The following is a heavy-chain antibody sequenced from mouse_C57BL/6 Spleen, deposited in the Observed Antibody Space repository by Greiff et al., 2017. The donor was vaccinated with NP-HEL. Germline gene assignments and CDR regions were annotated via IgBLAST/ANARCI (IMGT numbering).Heavy chain of an antibody. D-gene: IGHD2-4*01. CDR3: ARSDYDFWDVFAY. Sequence: QVQLKQPGTELVKPGASVKLSCKASGYTFTSYWMHWVKQRPGQGLEWIGNINPSNGGTNYNEKFKSKATLTVDKSSSTAYMQLSSLTSEDSAVYYCARSDYDFWDVFAYWGQGTLVTVSA. CDR2: INPSNGGT. V-gene: IGHV1-53*01. CDR1: GYTFTSYW. J-gene: IGHJ3*01.